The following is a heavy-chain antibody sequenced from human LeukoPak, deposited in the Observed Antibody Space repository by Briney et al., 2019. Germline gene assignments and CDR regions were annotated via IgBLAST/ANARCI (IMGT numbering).Heavy chain of an antibody. V-gene: IGHV3-23*01. CDR2: ISSSGGST. D-gene: IGHD6-19*01. CDR1: GFTFSSYA. J-gene: IGHJ4*02. Sequence: GGSLRLSCAASGFTFSSYAMTWVRQAPGKGPEWVSVISSSGGSTYYADSVKGRFTISRDNSKNTLYLQMNSLRAEDTAVYYCAKDQSGWSYWGQGTLVTVSS. CDR3: AKDQSGWSY.